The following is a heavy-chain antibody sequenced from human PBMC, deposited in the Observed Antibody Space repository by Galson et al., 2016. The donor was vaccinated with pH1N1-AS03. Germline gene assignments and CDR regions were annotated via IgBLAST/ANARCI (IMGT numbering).Heavy chain of an antibody. J-gene: IGHJ4*02. CDR1: GGSFGNFG. CDR3: VSVWGDYDY. D-gene: IGHD3-10*01. Sequence: SVKVSCKVSGGSFGNFGFSWVRQAPGQGLEWMGRIIPHFDTANYAQRFRGRVTIAADESATTAYLELSSLRADDTAVYYCVSVWGDYDYWGQGTLVTVSS. V-gene: IGHV1-69*13. CDR2: IIPHFDTA.